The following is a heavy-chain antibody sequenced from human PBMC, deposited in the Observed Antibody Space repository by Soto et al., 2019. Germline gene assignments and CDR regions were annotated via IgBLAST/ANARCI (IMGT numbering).Heavy chain of an antibody. J-gene: IGHJ5*01. CDR1: GFTFYTYA. D-gene: IGHD1-26*01. CDR3: AKGRLAVGSDWFDS. V-gene: IGHV3-23*05. Sequence: GGSLRLSCEASGFTFYTYAMIWVRQAPGKWLEWVTAIDSDGTDTYYADFVKGRFTVSRDNSKNTLYLQMRSLTAEDTALYYCAKGRLAVGSDWFDSWGPGTLVTVSS. CDR2: IDSDGTDT.